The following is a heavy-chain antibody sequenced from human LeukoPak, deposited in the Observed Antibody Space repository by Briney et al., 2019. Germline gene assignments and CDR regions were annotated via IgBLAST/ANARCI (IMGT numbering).Heavy chain of an antibody. CDR3: AKEISPKVYSSSYYFDY. J-gene: IGHJ4*02. CDR2: IYSGGST. CDR1: GFTFDDYG. V-gene: IGHV3-66*01. Sequence: PGGSLRLSCAASGFTFDDYGMSWVRQAPGKGLEWVSVIYSGGSTYYADSVKGRFTISRDNSKNTLYLQMNSLRAEDTAVYYCAKEISPKVYSSSYYFDYWGQGTLVTVSS. D-gene: IGHD6-6*01.